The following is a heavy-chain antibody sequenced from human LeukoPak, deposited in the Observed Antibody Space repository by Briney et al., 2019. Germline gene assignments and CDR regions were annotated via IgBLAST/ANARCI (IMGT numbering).Heavy chain of an antibody. Sequence: SETLSLTCTVSGYSISSGYYWGWIRPPPGKGLEWIGSIYHSGSTYYNPSLKSRVTISVDTSKNQFSLKLSSVTAADTAVYYCARHRSNRWSSSWYGGGWFDPWGQGTLVTVSS. V-gene: IGHV4-38-2*02. CDR2: IYHSGST. CDR1: GYSISSGYY. J-gene: IGHJ5*02. CDR3: ARHRSNRWSSSWYGGGWFDP. D-gene: IGHD6-13*01.